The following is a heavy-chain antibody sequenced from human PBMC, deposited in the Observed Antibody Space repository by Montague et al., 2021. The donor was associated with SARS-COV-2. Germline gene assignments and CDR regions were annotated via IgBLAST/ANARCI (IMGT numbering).Heavy chain of an antibody. CDR1: GGSISSGSYY. Sequence: TLSLTCTVSGGSISSGSYYWSWIRQPAGQGLEWIVSIYTSGSTNYTPTLKSSVTISVDTSKNQFTLKLSSVTAADTAVYYCARVGVGIMVRGVMPAYYYYGMDVWGQGTTVTVSS. CDR2: IYTSGST. D-gene: IGHD3-10*01. CDR3: ARVGVGIMVRGVMPAYYYYGMDV. V-gene: IGHV4-61*02. J-gene: IGHJ6*02.